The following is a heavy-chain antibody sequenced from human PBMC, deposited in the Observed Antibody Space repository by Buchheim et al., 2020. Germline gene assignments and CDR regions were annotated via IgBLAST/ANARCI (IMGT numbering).Heavy chain of an antibody. CDR2: ISSSSSYI. CDR1: GFTFSSYS. D-gene: IGHD3-3*01. V-gene: IGHV3-21*01. Sequence: EVQLVESGGGLVKPGGSLRLSCAASGFTFSSYSMNWVRQAPGKGLEWVSSISSSSSYIYYADSVKGRFTISRDNAKNSLYLQMNSLRAEDTAVYYCARGDYYDFWSGYYNENYYYYGMDVWGQGTT. J-gene: IGHJ6*02. CDR3: ARGDYYDFWSGYYNENYYYYGMDV.